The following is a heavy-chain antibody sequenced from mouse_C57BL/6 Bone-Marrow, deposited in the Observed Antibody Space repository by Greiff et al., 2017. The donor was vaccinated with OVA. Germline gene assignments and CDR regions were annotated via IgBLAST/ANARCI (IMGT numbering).Heavy chain of an antibody. V-gene: IGHV5-12*01. CDR1: GFTFSDYY. Sequence: EVKLVESGGGLVQPGGSLKLSCAASGFTFSDYYMYWVRQTPEKRLEWVAYISNGGGSTYYPDTVKGRFTISRDNAKNTLYLQMSRLKSEDTAMYYCARPYYGSSPWYFDVWGTGTTVTVSS. D-gene: IGHD1-1*01. J-gene: IGHJ1*03. CDR3: ARPYYGSSPWYFDV. CDR2: ISNGGGST.